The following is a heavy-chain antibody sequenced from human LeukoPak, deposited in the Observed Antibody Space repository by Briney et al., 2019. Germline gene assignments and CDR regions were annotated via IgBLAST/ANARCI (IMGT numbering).Heavy chain of an antibody. CDR2: IDWDDDK. D-gene: IGHD1-26*01. Sequence: SGPALVKPTQTLTLTCTFSGFSLSTSSMCVGWIRQPPGKALEWLARIDWDDDKYYSSSLKTRLTISKDTPKNQVVLTMTNMDPVDTATYYCARIRSGSYSMDYWGQGTLVIVSS. J-gene: IGHJ4*02. V-gene: IGHV2-70*11. CDR1: GFSLSTSSMC. CDR3: ARIRSGSYSMDY.